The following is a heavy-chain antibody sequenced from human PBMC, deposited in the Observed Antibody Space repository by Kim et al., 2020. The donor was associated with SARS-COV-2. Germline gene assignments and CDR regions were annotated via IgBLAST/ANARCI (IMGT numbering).Heavy chain of an antibody. CDR2: IYYSGST. D-gene: IGHD3-3*01. CDR1: GGSISSYY. V-gene: IGHV4-59*01. CDR3: ARVGNYDFWSGYYVGYYYGMDV. Sequence: SETLSLTCTVSGGSISSYYWSWIRQPPGKGLEWIGYIYYSGSTNHNPSLKSRVTISVDTSKNQFSLKLSSVTAADTAVYYCARVGNYDFWSGYYVGYYYGMDVWGQGTTVTVSS. J-gene: IGHJ6*02.